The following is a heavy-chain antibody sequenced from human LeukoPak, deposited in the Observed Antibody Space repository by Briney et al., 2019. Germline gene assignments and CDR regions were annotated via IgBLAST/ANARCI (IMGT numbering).Heavy chain of an antibody. J-gene: IGHJ4*02. CDR1: GGSISSYY. Sequence: ETLSLTCTVSGGSISSYYRTWIRQPPGKGLEWIGEINHSGSTNYNPSLKSRVTISVDTSKNHFSLRLNSLTAADTAVYYCARGKRYSSSWNFSYPDYWGQGTLVTVSS. V-gene: IGHV4-34*01. CDR2: INHSGST. CDR3: ARGKRYSSSWNFSYPDY. D-gene: IGHD6-13*01.